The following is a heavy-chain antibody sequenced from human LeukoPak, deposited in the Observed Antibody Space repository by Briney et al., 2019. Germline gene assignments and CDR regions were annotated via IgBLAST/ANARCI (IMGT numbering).Heavy chain of an antibody. CDR2: ISSSSSTI. CDR1: GFTFSSYS. J-gene: IGHJ4*02. V-gene: IGHV3-48*01. Sequence: PGGSLRLSCAASGFTFSSYSMNWVRQAPGKGLEWVSYISSSSSTIYYADSVKGRFTISRDNSKNTLYLQMNSLRAEDTAVYYCARDEDIVVVVAATMDYWGQGALVTVSS. D-gene: IGHD2-15*01. CDR3: ARDEDIVVVVAATMDY.